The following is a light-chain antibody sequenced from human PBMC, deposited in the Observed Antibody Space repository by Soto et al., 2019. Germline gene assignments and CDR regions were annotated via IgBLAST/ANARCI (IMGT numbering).Light chain of an antibody. Sequence: EIVMTQSPASLSVSPGETATLSCRASQSISNSLAGYQQKPGQAPSLLIYGASNRATGIPARFSGSGSGTEFTLTISSLQSEDSALYYCQQYNNWPPRTFGQGTKLEIK. CDR2: GAS. CDR1: QSISNS. CDR3: QQYNNWPPRT. J-gene: IGKJ2*01. V-gene: IGKV3-15*01.